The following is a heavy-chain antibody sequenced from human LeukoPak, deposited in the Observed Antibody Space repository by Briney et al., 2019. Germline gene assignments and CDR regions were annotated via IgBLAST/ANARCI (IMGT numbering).Heavy chain of an antibody. D-gene: IGHD2-15*01. J-gene: IGHJ3*02. Sequence: GGSLRLSCAASGLTFSSYGMHWVRQAPGKGLEWVAFIGYDGSNKYYADSVKGGFTISRDNAKNSLYLQMNSLRAEDTAVYYCARRMSGLDAFDIWGQGTMVTVSS. CDR2: IGYDGSNK. CDR3: ARRMSGLDAFDI. CDR1: GLTFSSYG. V-gene: IGHV3-33*01.